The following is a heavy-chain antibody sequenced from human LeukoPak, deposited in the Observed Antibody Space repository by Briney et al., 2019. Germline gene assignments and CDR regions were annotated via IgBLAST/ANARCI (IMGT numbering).Heavy chain of an antibody. D-gene: IGHD3-22*01. V-gene: IGHV3-23*01. CDR1: GITLSNYG. Sequence: PGGSLRLSCAVSGITLSNYGMSWVRKAPGKGLEWFAGMSGSGGGTNYADSVKGRFTVSRDNSKNTLYLQMKSLRAEDTAVYFCAKRGVVIRVILVGFYKEAYYFDSWGQGALVTVSS. CDR2: MSGSGGGT. CDR3: AKRGVVIRVILVGFYKEAYYFDS. J-gene: IGHJ4*02.